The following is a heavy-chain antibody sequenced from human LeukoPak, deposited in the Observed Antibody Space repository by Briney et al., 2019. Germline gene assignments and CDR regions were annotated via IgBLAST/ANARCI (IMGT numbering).Heavy chain of an antibody. D-gene: IGHD2-2*01. Sequence: GGSLRLSCAASGFTFSTFALQWFRKAPGMGLGWVRFIRYDGGNTYYADSVKGRFTISRDNSKNTLYLQMNSLNAEDTAVYYCAKDEVVPGYYYTDVWGRGTTVTISS. CDR2: IRYDGGNT. V-gene: IGHV3-30*02. CDR1: GFTFSTFA. CDR3: AKDEVVPGYYYTDV. J-gene: IGHJ6*03.